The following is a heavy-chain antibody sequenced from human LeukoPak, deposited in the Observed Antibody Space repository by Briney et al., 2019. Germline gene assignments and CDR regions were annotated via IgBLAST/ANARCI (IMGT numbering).Heavy chain of an antibody. Sequence: SETLSLTCTVSGGSISSSSYYWGWIRQPPGKGLEWIGSIYYSGSTYYNPSLKSRVTTSVDTSKNQFSLKLSSVTAADTAVYYCARSVLSGYYYYYMDVWGKGTTVTVSS. CDR2: IYYSGST. D-gene: IGHD3-10*01. V-gene: IGHV4-39*07. J-gene: IGHJ6*03. CDR3: ARSVLSGYYYYYMDV. CDR1: GGSISSSSYY.